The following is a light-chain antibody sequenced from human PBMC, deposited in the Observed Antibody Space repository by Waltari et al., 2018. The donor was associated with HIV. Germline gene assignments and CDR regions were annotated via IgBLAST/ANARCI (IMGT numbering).Light chain of an antibody. CDR2: EFI. Sequence: QSALTQPASMSGSPGQSITLSCTGTHTDIGYYDYVSWYQHYPVKAPKLLIYEFINRPSGISSRFSGSKSGNTASLTISGLQTEDEADYICASFAYGSTFYVFGNGT. CDR1: HTDIGYYDY. J-gene: IGLJ1*01. CDR3: ASFAYGSTFYV. V-gene: IGLV2-14*01.